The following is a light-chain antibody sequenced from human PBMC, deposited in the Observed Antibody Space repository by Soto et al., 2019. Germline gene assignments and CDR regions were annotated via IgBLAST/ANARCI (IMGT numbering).Light chain of an antibody. CDR1: QSVSSD. V-gene: IGKV3-15*01. CDR2: GAS. CDR3: HQYNNWPPYT. Sequence: EIVMTQSPATLSVSPGERVTLSCRASQSVSSDLAWYQQKPGQAPRLLIYGASTRATGIPARCSGSGSGTDFTLAISSLQSEDFDIYYCHQYNNWPPYTFGQGTKVDIK. J-gene: IGKJ2*01.